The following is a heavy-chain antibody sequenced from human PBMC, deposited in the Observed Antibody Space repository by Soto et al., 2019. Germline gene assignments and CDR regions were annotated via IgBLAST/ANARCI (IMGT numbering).Heavy chain of an antibody. J-gene: IGHJ3*02. CDR2: ISGSGGST. CDR1: GFTFSSYA. CDR3: AKDRRLLWFGEPPQDAFDI. Sequence: EVQLLESGGGLVQPGGSLRLSCAASGFTFSSYAMSWVRQAPGKGLEWVSAISGSGGSTYYADSVKGRFTISRDNSKNTLYLQMNSLRAEDTAVYYLAKDRRLLWFGEPPQDAFDIWGQGPMVTVSS. D-gene: IGHD3-10*01. V-gene: IGHV3-23*01.